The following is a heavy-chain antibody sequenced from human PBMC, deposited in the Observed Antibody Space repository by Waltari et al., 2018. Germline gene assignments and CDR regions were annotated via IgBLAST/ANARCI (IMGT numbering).Heavy chain of an antibody. CDR3: ARDLSIGTVTLPYYFDY. D-gene: IGHD4-17*01. V-gene: IGHV1-69*13. Sequence: QVQLVQSGAEVNKPGSSVKVSCKASGGTFSSYAISWVRQARGQGLEWMGGIIPIFGTANYAQKFQGRVTITADESTSTAYMELSSLRSEDTAVYYCARDLSIGTVTLPYYFDYWGQGTLVTVSS. CDR1: GGTFSSYA. CDR2: IIPIFGTA. J-gene: IGHJ4*02.